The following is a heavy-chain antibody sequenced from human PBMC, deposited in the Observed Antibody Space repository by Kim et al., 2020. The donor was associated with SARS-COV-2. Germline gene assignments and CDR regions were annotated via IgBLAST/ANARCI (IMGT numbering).Heavy chain of an antibody. V-gene: IGHV1-2*02. J-gene: IGHJ6*03. CDR1: GDMFSGFH. CDR2: VNPHTGDT. CDR3: ALSTNFFYMPV. Sequence: ASVKVSCKPSGDMFSGFHIHWLRQTPRQGLEWLGWVNPHTGDTNFAERFQDMVSMTRDTSTTTFYMELTSLTSHDTALYFCALSTNFFYMPVWGGGTTVTVSS.